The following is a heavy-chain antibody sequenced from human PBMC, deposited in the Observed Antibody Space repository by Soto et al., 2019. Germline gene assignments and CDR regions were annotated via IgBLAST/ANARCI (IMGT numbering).Heavy chain of an antibody. CDR2: IFHSGST. Sequence: QVQLQESGPGLLKPSQTLSLTCNVSNGYINSGGFYWSWIRQHPRKGLEWIGYIFHSGSTLYNPSLNSRVSLSADTSKNQLSLNLRSATVADTSVYYCARGGIAGHWFDPWGQGILVTVSS. V-gene: IGHV4-31*03. D-gene: IGHD6-13*01. CDR1: NGYINSGGFY. J-gene: IGHJ5*02. CDR3: ARGGIAGHWFDP.